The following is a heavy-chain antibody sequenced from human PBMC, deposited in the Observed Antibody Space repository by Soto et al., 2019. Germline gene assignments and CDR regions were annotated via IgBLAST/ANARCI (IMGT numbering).Heavy chain of an antibody. J-gene: IGHJ5*02. V-gene: IGHV4-30-4*01. CDR3: ARVGRTSYYDSSGYNWFDP. CDR1: GGSISSGDHY. D-gene: IGHD3-22*01. Sequence: TLSLTCTFSGGSISSGDHYWSWIRQPPGKGLEWIGYIYYSGSTYYNPSLKSRLTISVDTSNNQFSLKLSSVTAADTAVYYCARVGRTSYYDSSGYNWFDPWGQGTLVTVSS. CDR2: IYYSGST.